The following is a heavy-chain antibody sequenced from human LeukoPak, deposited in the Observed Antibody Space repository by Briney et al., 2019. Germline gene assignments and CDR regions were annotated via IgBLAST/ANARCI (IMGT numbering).Heavy chain of an antibody. CDR3: ALGNCPTTSCYPGVAFDI. V-gene: IGHV4-59*08. Sequence: SETLSLTCTVSGGSISSYYWSWIRQPPGKGLGWIGYIYYSGSTNYNPSLQSRVTISVDTSKNQFSLKLTSVTAADTAVYYCALGNCPTTSCYPGVAFDIWGQGTMVTVSS. J-gene: IGHJ3*02. D-gene: IGHD2-2*01. CDR1: GGSISSYY. CDR2: IYYSGST.